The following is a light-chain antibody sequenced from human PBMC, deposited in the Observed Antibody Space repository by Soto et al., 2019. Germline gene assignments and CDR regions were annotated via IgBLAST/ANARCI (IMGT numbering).Light chain of an antibody. V-gene: IGKV1-12*01. J-gene: IGKJ1*01. CDR1: QGISSW. CDR3: QQANRFPGT. CDR2: SAS. Sequence: DVQMTQSPSSVSASVGDRITIACRASQGISSWLAWYQQKPGKAPKLLIYSASSLQTGVPSRFSGSGSGTDFSLTISSLQPEDFATYYCQQANRFPGTFGQGTKVEIK.